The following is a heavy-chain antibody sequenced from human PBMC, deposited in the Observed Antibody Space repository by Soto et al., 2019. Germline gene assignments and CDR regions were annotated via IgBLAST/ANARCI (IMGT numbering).Heavy chain of an antibody. CDR2: ISSKSTYS. J-gene: IGHJ3*01. D-gene: IGHD3-9*01. V-gene: IGHV3-11*03. CDR3: ARSPGGYYID. CDR1: GFTFSDYY. Sequence: GGSLRLSCGASGFTFSDYYMYWIRQAPGKGLEWVSYISSKSTYSNYADSVKGRFTVSRDNAKNSLVLQMNTLRADDTAVYYCARSPGGYYIDWGQGTMVTVSS.